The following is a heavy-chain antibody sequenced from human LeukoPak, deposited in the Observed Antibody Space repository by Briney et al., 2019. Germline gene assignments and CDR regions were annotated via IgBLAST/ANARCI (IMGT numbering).Heavy chain of an antibody. CDR2: IRYDGSNK. J-gene: IGHJ3*02. V-gene: IGHV3-30*02. CDR1: EFTFSNYG. D-gene: IGHD3-10*01. Sequence: GGSLRLSCAASEFTFSNYGMHWVRQAPGKGLEWVTFIRYDGSNKYYADSVKGRFTISRDNSKNTLYLQMNSLRAEDTAVYYCARDWIDYYDAFDIWGQGTVVTVPS. CDR3: ARDWIDYYDAFDI.